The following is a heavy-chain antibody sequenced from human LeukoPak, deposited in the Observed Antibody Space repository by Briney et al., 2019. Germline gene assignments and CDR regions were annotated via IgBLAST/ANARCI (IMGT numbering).Heavy chain of an antibody. Sequence: SETLSLTCTVSGGSISSSSYYWSWIRQPPGKGLEWIGEINHSGSTNYNPSLKSRVTISVDTSKNQFSLKLSSVTAADTAVYYCARGANDSLDYWGQGTLVTVSS. CDR1: GGSISSSSYY. D-gene: IGHD1-1*01. CDR2: INHSGST. J-gene: IGHJ4*02. CDR3: ARGANDSLDY. V-gene: IGHV4-39*07.